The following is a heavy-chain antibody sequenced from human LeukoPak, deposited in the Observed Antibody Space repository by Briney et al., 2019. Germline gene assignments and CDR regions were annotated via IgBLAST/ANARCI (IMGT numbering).Heavy chain of an antibody. Sequence: PAETLSLTCTVAGYSISRGYYWGGIRQPPDKGLEWIGSIYHSGSTYYNPSLKSRVTISVDTSKNHFSLTLRSVTAADTAVYYCARGGWTGEWEFWGQGTLVSVSS. D-gene: IGHD3/OR15-3a*01. CDR3: ARGGWTGEWEF. J-gene: IGHJ4*02. CDR2: IYHSGST. CDR1: GYSISRGYY. V-gene: IGHV4-38-2*02.